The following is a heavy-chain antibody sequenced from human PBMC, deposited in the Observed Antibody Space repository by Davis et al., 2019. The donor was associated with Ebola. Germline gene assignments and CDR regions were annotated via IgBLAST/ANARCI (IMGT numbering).Heavy chain of an antibody. CDR2: INHSGSS. V-gene: IGHV4-34*01. CDR1: GGSISSGGYF. CDR3: AKGFGFGWFDP. Sequence: PSETLSLTCAVSGGSISSGGYFWSWIRQPPGKGLEWIGEINHSGSSNYNPSLKSRVTISVDTSKNQFSLKLSSVTAADTAVYYCAKGFGFGWFDPWGQGTLVTVSS. J-gene: IGHJ5*02. D-gene: IGHD3-16*01.